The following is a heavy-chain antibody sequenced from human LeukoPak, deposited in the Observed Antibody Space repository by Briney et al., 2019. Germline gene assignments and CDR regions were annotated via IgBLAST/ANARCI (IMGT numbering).Heavy chain of an antibody. CDR3: ARIPPPGYSSSWYVDY. J-gene: IGHJ4*02. Sequence: SGTLSLTCAVSGGSISSSNWWSWVRQPPGKGLEWIGEIYHSGSTNYNPSLKSRVTISVYKSKNQFSLKLSSVTAADTAVYYCARIPPPGYSSSWYVDYWGQGTLVTVSS. CDR2: IYHSGST. V-gene: IGHV4-4*02. D-gene: IGHD6-13*01. CDR1: GGSISSSNW.